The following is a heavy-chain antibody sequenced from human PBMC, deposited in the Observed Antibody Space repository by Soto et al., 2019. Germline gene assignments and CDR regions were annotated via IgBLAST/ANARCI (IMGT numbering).Heavy chain of an antibody. D-gene: IGHD4-17*01. J-gene: IGHJ4*02. Sequence: QVQLVQSEAEVQKPGASVKVSCKTSGYIFKNYGISWVRQAPGQGREWLGWIYPKEDRANIAQNFQGRVTLTTDTTTSTAYIELRSLSFDDSAVYFCERDIDYDIDYWGQGTLVTVSS. V-gene: IGHV1-18*01. CDR1: GYIFKNYG. CDR3: ERDIDYDIDY. CDR2: IYPKEDRA.